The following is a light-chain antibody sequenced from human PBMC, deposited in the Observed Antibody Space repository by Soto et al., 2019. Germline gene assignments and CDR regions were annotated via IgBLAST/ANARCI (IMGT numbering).Light chain of an antibody. J-gene: IGLJ3*02. CDR3: FSYAGSTSVV. CDR2: EVR. Sequence: QSALTQPASVSGSPGQSITISCTGTSSDVGTYNLVSWYQQHPGKAPKLLIYEVRKRPSSISSRFSGSKSDNTASLTISGLQAEDEADYYCFSYAGSTSVVFGGGTKLTVL. CDR1: SSDVGTYNL. V-gene: IGLV2-23*02.